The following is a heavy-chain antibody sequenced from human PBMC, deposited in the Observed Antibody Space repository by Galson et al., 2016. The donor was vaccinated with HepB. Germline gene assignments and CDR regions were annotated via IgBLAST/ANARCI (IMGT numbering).Heavy chain of an antibody. CDR3: ASNKGGSSSLAFDI. CDR1: GDSISSTSHY. Sequence: SETLSLTCSVSGDSISSTSHYWGWIRQPPGKGLEWIGYIYYSGSTNYNPSLKSRVTISVDTSKNQFSLKLSSVTAADTAVYYCASNKGGSSSLAFDIWGQGTMVTVSS. CDR2: IYYSGST. D-gene: IGHD6-13*01. V-gene: IGHV4-61*05. J-gene: IGHJ3*02.